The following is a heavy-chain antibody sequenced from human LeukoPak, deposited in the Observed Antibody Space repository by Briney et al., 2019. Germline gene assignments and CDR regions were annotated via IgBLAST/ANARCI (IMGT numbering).Heavy chain of an antibody. J-gene: IGHJ4*02. CDR3: ARGLWFGELFDY. Sequence: AAVKVSCKASAYTFTAYYMHWLRQAPGQGLEWMGWINTNSGGTNYAQKFQGRVTMTRDTSISTAYMELSRLRSDDTAVYYCARGLWFGELFDYWGQGTLVTVSS. V-gene: IGHV1-2*02. CDR1: AYTFTAYY. CDR2: INTNSGGT. D-gene: IGHD3-10*01.